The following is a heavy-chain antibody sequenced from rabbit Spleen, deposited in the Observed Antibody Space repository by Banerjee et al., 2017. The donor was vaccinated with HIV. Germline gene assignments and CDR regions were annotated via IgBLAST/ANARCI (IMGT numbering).Heavy chain of an antibody. CDR1: GVSFSFNSY. V-gene: IGHV1S45*01. J-gene: IGHJ6*01. CDR3: ARDSGSSFSSYGMDL. CDR2: IDSGNSGFT. D-gene: IGHD8-1*01. Sequence: EQLEESGGGLVKPEGSLTLTCKASGVSFSFNSYMCWVRQAPGKGLEWIACIDSGNSGFTYFASWAKGRFTISKTSSTTVTLQMTSLTAADTATYFCARDSGSSFSSYGMDLWGPGTLVTVS.